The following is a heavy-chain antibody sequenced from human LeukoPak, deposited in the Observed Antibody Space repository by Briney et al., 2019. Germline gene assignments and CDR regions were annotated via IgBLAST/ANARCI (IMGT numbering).Heavy chain of an antibody. J-gene: IGHJ5*02. CDR2: IYYSWST. CDR1: GDSISIYY. CDR3: ARVGWASHWFDP. V-gene: IGHV4-59*01. D-gene: IGHD6-19*01. Sequence: SETLSLTCTVSGDSISIYYWSWIRQPPGKGLEWIGYIYYSWSTNYNPSLKSRVTISIDRSKNQFSLKLSSVTAADTAVYYCARVGWASHWFDPWGQGTLVTVSS.